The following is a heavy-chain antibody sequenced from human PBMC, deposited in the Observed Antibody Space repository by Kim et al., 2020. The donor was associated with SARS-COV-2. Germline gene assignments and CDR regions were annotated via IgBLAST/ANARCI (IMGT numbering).Heavy chain of an antibody. CDR1: GGTFSSYA. J-gene: IGHJ5*02. Sequence: SVKVSCKASGGTFSSYAISWVRQAPGQGLEWMGGIIPIFGTANYAQKFQGRVTITADESTSTAYMELSSLRSEDTAVYYCARVLPAAMWSTFPHWFDPWGQGTLVTVSS. V-gene: IGHV1-69*13. CDR3: ARVLPAAMWSTFPHWFDP. CDR2: IIPIFGTA. D-gene: IGHD2-2*01.